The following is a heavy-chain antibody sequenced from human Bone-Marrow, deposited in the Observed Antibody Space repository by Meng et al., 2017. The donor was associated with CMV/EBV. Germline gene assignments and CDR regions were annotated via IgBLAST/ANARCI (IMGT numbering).Heavy chain of an antibody. CDR1: GFTFSSYG. V-gene: IGHV3-30*02. Sequence: GESLKISCAASGFTFSSYGMHWVRQAPGKGLEWVAFIRYDGSNKYYADSVKGRFTISRDNSKNTLYLQMNSLRAEDTAVYYCAKGQRSSWSDYYYYYGMDVWGQGTTVTVSS. J-gene: IGHJ6*02. CDR2: IRYDGSNK. CDR3: AKGQRSSWSDYYYYYGMDV. D-gene: IGHD6-13*01.